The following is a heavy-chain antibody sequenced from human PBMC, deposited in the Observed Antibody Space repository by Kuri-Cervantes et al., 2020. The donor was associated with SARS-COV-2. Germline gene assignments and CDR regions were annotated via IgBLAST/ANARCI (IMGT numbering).Heavy chain of an antibody. D-gene: IGHD1-7*01. CDR1: GFTFSSYG. CDR2: IWYDGSNK. CDR3: AKGDWNYATH. Sequence: LSLTCAASGFTFSSYGMHWVRQAPGKGLEWVAVIWYDGSNKYYADSVKGRFTISRGNSKNTLYLQMNSLRAEDTAVYYCAKGDWNYATHWGQGTLVTVSS. J-gene: IGHJ1*01. V-gene: IGHV3-33*06.